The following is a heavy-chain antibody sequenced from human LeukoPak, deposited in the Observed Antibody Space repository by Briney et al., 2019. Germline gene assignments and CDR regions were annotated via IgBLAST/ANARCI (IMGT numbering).Heavy chain of an antibody. Sequence: PGGSLRLSCVASGFSFGNYAVSWVRQAPGKGLQWVSQISSTGGATWYAGFARDRFTISRDNSKKTLYLQMSGLRVEDTAMYYCVKDPRDTYGTNWFVSWGQGTLLIVSS. V-gene: IGHV3-23*01. D-gene: IGHD2-21*01. CDR2: ISSTGGAT. J-gene: IGHJ5*01. CDR1: GFSFGNYA. CDR3: VKDPRDTYGTNWFVS.